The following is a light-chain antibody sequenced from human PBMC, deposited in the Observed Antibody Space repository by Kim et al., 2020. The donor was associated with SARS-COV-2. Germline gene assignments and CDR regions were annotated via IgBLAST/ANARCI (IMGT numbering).Light chain of an antibody. J-gene: IGKJ2*01. Sequence: EIVLTQSPVTLSLSPGQRATLSCRASQYIDNWLAWYQQKPGQVPRLLIYDASNRATGIPARFSGSGSGTDFTLTISSLEPEDFAVYYCQHRRTWPLTFVQGTKLEI. CDR3: QHRRTWPLT. CDR1: QYIDNW. V-gene: IGKV3-11*01. CDR2: DAS.